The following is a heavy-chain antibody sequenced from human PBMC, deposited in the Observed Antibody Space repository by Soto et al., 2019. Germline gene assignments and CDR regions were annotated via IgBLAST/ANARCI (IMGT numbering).Heavy chain of an antibody. Sequence: PSETLSLTCTVSGGSISSSSYYWGWIRQPPGKGLECIGSIYYSGSTYYNPSLKSRVTISVDTSKNQFSLKLSSVTAADTAVYYCARQVHRGGGATVGYYYYGMDVWGQGTTVPVSS. V-gene: IGHV4-39*01. CDR3: ARQVHRGGGATVGYYYYGMDV. CDR2: IYYSGST. J-gene: IGHJ6*02. CDR1: GGSISSSSYY. D-gene: IGHD1-26*01.